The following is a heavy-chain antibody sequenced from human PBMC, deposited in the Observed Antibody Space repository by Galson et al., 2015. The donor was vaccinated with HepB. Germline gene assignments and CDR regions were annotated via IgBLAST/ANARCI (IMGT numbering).Heavy chain of an antibody. CDR2: ISSSTIYT. Sequence: SLRLSCAASGFTFSDYYMSWIRQAPGEGLEWLSYISSSTIYTNYADSVKGRFTISRDNVKNSMYLQMNSLRDEDTAVYYCARVYFGSGSSSAYWYFDLWGRGALVTVSS. V-gene: IGHV3-11*06. D-gene: IGHD3-10*01. CDR3: ARVYFGSGSSSAYWYFDL. J-gene: IGHJ2*01. CDR1: GFTFSDYY.